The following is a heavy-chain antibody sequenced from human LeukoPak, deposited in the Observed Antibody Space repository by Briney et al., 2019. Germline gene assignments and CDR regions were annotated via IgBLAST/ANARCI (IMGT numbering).Heavy chain of an antibody. CDR2: ISYDGSNK. V-gene: IGHV3-30-3*01. CDR1: GFTFSSYA. CDR3: PSMGTVDY. Sequence: PGRSLRLSCAASGFTFSSYAMHWVRQAPGKGLEWVAVISYDGSNKYYADSVKGRFTISRDNSKNTLYLQMNSLRAEDTAVYYCPSMGTVDYWGQGTLVTVSS. J-gene: IGHJ4*02.